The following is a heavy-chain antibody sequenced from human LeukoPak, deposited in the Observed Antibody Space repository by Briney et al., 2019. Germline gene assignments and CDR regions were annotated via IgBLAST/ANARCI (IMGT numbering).Heavy chain of an antibody. J-gene: IGHJ6*03. CDR2: IYTSGST. CDR1: GGSISSGSYY. Sequence: SQTLSLTCTVYGGSISSGSYYWSWIRQPAGKGLEWIGRIYTSGSTNYNPSLKSRVTISVDTSKNQFSLKLSSVTAADTAVYYCARSYYMDVWGKGTTVTVSS. V-gene: IGHV4-61*02. CDR3: ARSYYMDV.